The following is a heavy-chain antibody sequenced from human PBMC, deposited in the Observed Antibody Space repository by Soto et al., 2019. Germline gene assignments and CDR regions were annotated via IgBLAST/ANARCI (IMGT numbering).Heavy chain of an antibody. V-gene: IGHV5-51*01. D-gene: IGHD3-22*01. J-gene: IGHJ4*02. Sequence: PGESLKISCKASGYTFTSYWIGWVRQMPGKGLEWMGIIYPSNSETSSSPSFPGQVTLSADKSIFTAYLQWSSLKASDTAMYYCARQGYHYDTYSFGYWGQGTLVTVSS. CDR3: ARQGYHYDTYSFGY. CDR1: GYTFTSYW. CDR2: IYPSNSET.